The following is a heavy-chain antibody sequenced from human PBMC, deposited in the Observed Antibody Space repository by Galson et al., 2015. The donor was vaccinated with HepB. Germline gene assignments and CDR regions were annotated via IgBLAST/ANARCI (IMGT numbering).Heavy chain of an antibody. J-gene: IGHJ4*02. V-gene: IGHV3-23*01. CDR1: GFTFSSYA. CDR3: ARANSGWYRDY. D-gene: IGHD6-19*01. Sequence: SLRLSCAASGFTFSSYAMSWVRQAPGKGLEWVSAIGGGGDYTYYADSVKGRFTISRDNSKNTVYLQMNSLRADDTAFYYCARANSGWYRDYWGQGTLVTVSS. CDR2: IGGGGDYT.